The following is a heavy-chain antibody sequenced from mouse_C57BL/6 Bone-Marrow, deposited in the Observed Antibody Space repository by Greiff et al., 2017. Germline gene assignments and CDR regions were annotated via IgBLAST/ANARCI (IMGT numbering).Heavy chain of an antibody. J-gene: IGHJ4*01. Sequence: QVQLQQPGAELVMPGASVKLSCKASGYTFTSYWMHWVKQRPGQGLEWIGEIDPSDSYTNYNQKFKGQSTLTVDKSSSTAYMQLSSLTSEDSAVYYCARDYSNYFYAMDDWGQGTSVTVSS. V-gene: IGHV1-69*01. CDR2: IDPSDSYT. D-gene: IGHD2-5*01. CDR3: ARDYSNYFYAMDD. CDR1: GYTFTSYW.